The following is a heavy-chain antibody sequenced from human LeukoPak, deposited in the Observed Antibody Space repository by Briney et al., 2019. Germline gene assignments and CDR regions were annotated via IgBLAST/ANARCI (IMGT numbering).Heavy chain of an antibody. Sequence: KPSETLSLTCTVSGGSISSYYWSWIRQPPGKGLEWIGYIYYSGSTNYNPSLKSRVTISVDTSKNQFSLKLSSVTAADTAVYYCASHDTMVPGVKRRTGRGFDPWGQGTPVTVSS. V-gene: IGHV4-59*12. CDR3: ASHDTMVPGVKRRTGRGFDP. J-gene: IGHJ5*02. CDR2: IYYSGST. CDR1: GGSISSYY. D-gene: IGHD3-10*01.